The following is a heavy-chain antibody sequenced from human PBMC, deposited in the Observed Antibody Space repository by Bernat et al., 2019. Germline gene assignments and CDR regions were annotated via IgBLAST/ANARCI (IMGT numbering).Heavy chain of an antibody. Sequence: QVQLVESGGGVVQPGRSLRLSCAASGFPFSSFAMHWVRQAPGKGLEWVAVISYDGSNKYYADSVKGRFTISRDNSKNTLYLQMNSLRAEDTAVYYCARGTYYYGSGQFDPWGQGTLVTVSS. CDR2: ISYDGSNK. CDR3: ARGTYYYGSGQFDP. J-gene: IGHJ5*02. CDR1: GFPFSSFA. V-gene: IGHV3-30*04. D-gene: IGHD3-10*01.